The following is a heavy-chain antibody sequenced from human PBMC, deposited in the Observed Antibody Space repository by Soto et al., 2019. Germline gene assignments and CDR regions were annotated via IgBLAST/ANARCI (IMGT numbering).Heavy chain of an antibody. CDR3: ARAGWYHFAY. V-gene: IGHV3-74*01. D-gene: IGHD6-19*01. Sequence: EVQLVESGGGLVQPGGSLRLSCAASGFTFSNYWLHWVRQAPGKGLVWVSRINSDGTTINYADSVEGRFTISRDNDKNTLSLQMNSLRGEDTAVYYCARAGWYHFAYWGQGILVTVSS. CDR2: INSDGTTI. CDR1: GFTFSNYW. J-gene: IGHJ4*02.